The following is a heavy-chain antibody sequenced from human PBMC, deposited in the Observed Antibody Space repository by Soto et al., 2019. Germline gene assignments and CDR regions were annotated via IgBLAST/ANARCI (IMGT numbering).Heavy chain of an antibody. CDR2: VGGSGSST. J-gene: IGHJ4*02. V-gene: IGHV3-23*01. CDR1: GFTFSSYA. Sequence: EVQLLESGGGLVQPGGSLRLSCAASGFTFSSYAMSWVRQAPGKGLEWVSAVGGSGSSTYYADSVKGRFTVSRDNSKSTRYLEMNSLRAEDMAVYYCALHQRTAARQLGYFDYCGQGALVTVSS. D-gene: IGHD6-6*01. CDR3: ALHQRTAARQLGYFDY.